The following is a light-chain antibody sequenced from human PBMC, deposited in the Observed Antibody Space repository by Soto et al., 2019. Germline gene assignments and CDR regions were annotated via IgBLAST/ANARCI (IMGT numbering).Light chain of an antibody. J-gene: IGKJ1*01. CDR3: QHYGSSPPTWT. CDR1: QSVSTNY. CDR2: GAS. V-gene: IGKV3-20*01. Sequence: EIVLTQSPGALSLSPGERATLSYRTSQSVSTNYLAWYQEKPGQAPRLLIYGASSRATGIPDRFSGSGSGTDFTLTISRLEPEDFAVYYCQHYGSSPPTWTFGQGTKVEIK.